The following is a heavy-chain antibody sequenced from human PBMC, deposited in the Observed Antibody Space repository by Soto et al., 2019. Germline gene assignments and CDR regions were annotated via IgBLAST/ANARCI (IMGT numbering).Heavy chain of an antibody. CDR1: GFSLRNRGVG. Sequence: PTLVHPTQTLTMPCTFSGFSLRNRGVGVGWIRQPPGKALEWLALIYWDDDKRYSPSLKSRLTITKDTSKNQVVLTMTNMDPVDTATYYCARSRPVATIRAFDIWGQGTMVTVSS. CDR3: ARSRPVATIRAFDI. D-gene: IGHD5-12*01. V-gene: IGHV2-5*02. CDR2: IYWDDDK. J-gene: IGHJ3*02.